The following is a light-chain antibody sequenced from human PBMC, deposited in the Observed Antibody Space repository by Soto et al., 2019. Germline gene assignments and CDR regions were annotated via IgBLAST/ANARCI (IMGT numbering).Light chain of an antibody. CDR2: EGS. CDR1: SSDVGSYKF. V-gene: IGLV2-23*03. J-gene: IGLJ1*01. CDR3: CSYAGSSNV. Sequence: QSALTQPASGSESPGQSITISCTGTSSDVGSYKFVSWYQQHLGKAPKLIAYEGSKRPPGVSNRFSGSKSGNTASLTISGLQADDEADYYCCSYAGSSNVFGTGTKVTVL.